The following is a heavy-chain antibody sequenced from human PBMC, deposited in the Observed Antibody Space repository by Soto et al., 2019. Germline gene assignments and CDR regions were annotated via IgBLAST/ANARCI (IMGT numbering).Heavy chain of an antibody. CDR1: GFTFSDYY. CDR2: ISSSSSYT. Sequence: QVQLVESGGGLVKPGGSLRLSCAASGFTFSDYYMSWIRQAPGKGLEWVSYISSSSSYTNYADSVKGRFTISRDNAKNSLYLQMNSLRAEDTAVYYCARPGTTGASGSYYYGMDVWGQGTTVTVSS. J-gene: IGHJ6*02. D-gene: IGHD1-1*01. CDR3: ARPGTTGASGSYYYGMDV. V-gene: IGHV3-11*05.